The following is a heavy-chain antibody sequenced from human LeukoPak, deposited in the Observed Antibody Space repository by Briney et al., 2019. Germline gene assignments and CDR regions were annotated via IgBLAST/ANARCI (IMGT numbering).Heavy chain of an antibody. D-gene: IGHD6-13*01. V-gene: IGHV1-18*01. CDR2: ISAYNGNT. Sequence: GASVKVSCKASGYTFTSYGISWVRQAPGQGLEWMGWISAYNGNTNYAQKLQGRVTMTTDTSTSTAYMELRSLRSDDTAVYYCARGGSSLLFPITNWFDPWGQGTLITVSS. J-gene: IGHJ5*02. CDR3: ARGGSSLLFPITNWFDP. CDR1: GYTFTSYG.